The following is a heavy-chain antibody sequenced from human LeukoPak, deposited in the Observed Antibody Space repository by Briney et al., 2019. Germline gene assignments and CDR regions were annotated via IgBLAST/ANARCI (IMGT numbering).Heavy chain of an antibody. CDR3: ARDLQDIPHGLDY. CDR1: GFTFSSYA. Sequence: GGSLRLSCSASGFTFSSYAMHWVRQAPGKGLEYVSAISGNGGNTYYADSLKGRFTISRDNSKNTLYLQMNSLRAEDTAVYYCARDLQDIPHGLDYWGQGTLVTVSS. CDR2: ISGNGGNT. J-gene: IGHJ4*02. V-gene: IGHV3-64*04.